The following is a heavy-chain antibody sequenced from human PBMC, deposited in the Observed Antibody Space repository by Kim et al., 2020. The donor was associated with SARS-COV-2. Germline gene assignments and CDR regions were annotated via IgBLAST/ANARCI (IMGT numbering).Heavy chain of an antibody. CDR3: ARESITMVRGVIITDGMDV. CDR1: GYTFTSYG. J-gene: IGHJ6*02. CDR2: ISAYNGNT. V-gene: IGHV1-18*04. D-gene: IGHD3-10*01. Sequence: ASVKVSCKASGYTFTSYGISWVRQAPGQGLEWMGWISAYNGNTNYAQKLQGRVTMTTDTSTSTAYMELRSLRSDDTAVYYCARESITMVRGVIITDGMDVWGQGTTVTVSS.